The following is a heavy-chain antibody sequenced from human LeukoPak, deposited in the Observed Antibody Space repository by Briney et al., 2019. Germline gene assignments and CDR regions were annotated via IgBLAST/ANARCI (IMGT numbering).Heavy chain of an antibody. CDR2: IIPILGIA. J-gene: IGHJ4*02. Sequence: ASVKVSCKASGYTFTGYYMHWVRQAPGQGLEWMGRIIPILGIANYAQKFQGRVTITADKSTSTAYMELSSLRSEDTAVYYCARDVGVTRIDYWGQGTLVTVSS. CDR1: GYTFTGYY. D-gene: IGHD2-21*02. CDR3: ARDVGVTRIDY. V-gene: IGHV1-69*04.